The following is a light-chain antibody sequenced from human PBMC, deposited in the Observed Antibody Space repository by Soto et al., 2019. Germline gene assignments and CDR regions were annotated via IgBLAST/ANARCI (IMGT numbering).Light chain of an antibody. CDR1: SSNIGAGYD. Sequence: QSVLTQPPSVSGAPGQRVTISCTGSSSNIGAGYDVHWYQQLPGTAPKLLIYGNSNRPSGVPDRFSGSKSGTSASLAITGLQAEDEADYYCQSYDSSLGVVFGGGTK. CDR3: QSYDSSLGVV. V-gene: IGLV1-40*01. CDR2: GNS. J-gene: IGLJ2*01.